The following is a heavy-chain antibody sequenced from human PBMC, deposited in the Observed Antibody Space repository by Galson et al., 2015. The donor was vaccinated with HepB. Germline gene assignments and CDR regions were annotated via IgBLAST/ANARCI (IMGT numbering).Heavy chain of an antibody. V-gene: IGHV3-21*01. Sequence: SLRLSCAASGFTFSSYSMNWVRQAPGKGLEWVSSISSSSSYIYYADSVKGRFTISRDNAKNSLYLQMNSLRAEDTAVYYCARDYVDTAMVPYFDYWGQGTLVTVSS. CDR1: GFTFSSYS. D-gene: IGHD5-18*01. CDR2: ISSSSSYI. J-gene: IGHJ4*02. CDR3: ARDYVDTAMVPYFDY.